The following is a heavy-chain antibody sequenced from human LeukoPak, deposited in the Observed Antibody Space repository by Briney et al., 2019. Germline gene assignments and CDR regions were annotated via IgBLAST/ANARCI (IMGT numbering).Heavy chain of an antibody. CDR3: ASALPYYDYVWGSYRKLADAFDI. CDR1: AFPFSSYG. D-gene: IGHD3-16*02. J-gene: IGHJ3*02. V-gene: IGHV3-33*01. Sequence: QPGGSLRLSCAASAFPFSSYGMHWVRQAPGKGLEWVAVIWYDGSNKYYADSVKGRFTISRDNSKNTLYLQMNSLRAEDTAVYYCASALPYYDYVWGSYRKLADAFDIWGQGTMVTVSS. CDR2: IWYDGSNK.